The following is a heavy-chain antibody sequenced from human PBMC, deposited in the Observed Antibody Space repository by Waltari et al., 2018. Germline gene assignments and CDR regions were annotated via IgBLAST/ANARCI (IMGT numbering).Heavy chain of an antibody. D-gene: IGHD1-1*01. Sequence: QVQLQESGPGLVKSSETLSLTRTISGCPIRSYSWSWIRQPAGKGLEWIGRIYSSGSTNYSPSLDSRVRMSIDTSTNQFSLKLKSVTAADTAIYYCTRERRQLELVASFDVWGHGTKVSVSS. CDR2: IYSSGST. CDR3: TRERRQLELVASFDV. V-gene: IGHV4-4*07. J-gene: IGHJ3*01. CDR1: GCPIRSYS.